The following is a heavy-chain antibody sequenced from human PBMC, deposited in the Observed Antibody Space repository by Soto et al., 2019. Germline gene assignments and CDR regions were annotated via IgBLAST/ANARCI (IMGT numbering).Heavy chain of an antibody. V-gene: IGHV3-11*06. CDR1: GFTFSDFY. Sequence: GGSLRLSCAASGFTFSDFYMTWARQAPGKGLEWLSYISINSNHKEYGDSVKGRHTISRDNAKNSLYLQMNSLRADDTAVYYCVRGGGGGQFDYWGQGTLVTVSS. CDR2: ISINSNHK. J-gene: IGHJ4*02. D-gene: IGHD2-21*01. CDR3: VRGGGGGQFDY.